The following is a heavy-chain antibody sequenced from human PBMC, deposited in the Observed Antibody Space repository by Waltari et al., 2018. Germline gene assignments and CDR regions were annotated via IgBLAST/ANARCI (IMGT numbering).Heavy chain of an antibody. D-gene: IGHD5-12*01. J-gene: IGHJ4*02. CDR1: GFTFSSYA. Sequence: QVQLVESGGGVVQPGRSLRLSCAASGFTFSSYALHWARQAPGKGLEWVAVISYDGSNKYYADSVKGRFTISRDNSKNTLYLQMNSLRAEDTAVYYCARVEEMATFDYWGQGTLVTVSS. CDR3: ARVEEMATFDY. CDR2: ISYDGSNK. V-gene: IGHV3-30-3*01.